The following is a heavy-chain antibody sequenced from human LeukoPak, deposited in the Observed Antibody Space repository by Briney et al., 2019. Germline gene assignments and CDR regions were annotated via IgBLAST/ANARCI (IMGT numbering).Heavy chain of an antibody. Sequence: GESLKISGKGSGSSFTSYWICGGRQMPGKVLGWMGIIYPGDSDTRYSASFQGQVTISADKSISTAYLQWSSLKASDTAMYYCARTGSGYYYGMDVWGQGTTVTVSS. D-gene: IGHD6-25*01. J-gene: IGHJ6*02. CDR2: IYPGDSDT. V-gene: IGHV5-51*01. CDR3: ARTGSGYYYGMDV. CDR1: GSSFTSYW.